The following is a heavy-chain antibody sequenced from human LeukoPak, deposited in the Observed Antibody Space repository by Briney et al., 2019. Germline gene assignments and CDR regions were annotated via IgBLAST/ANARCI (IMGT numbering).Heavy chain of an antibody. CDR2: IYTSGST. CDR3: AREPTVTTYLSWFDP. D-gene: IGHD4-17*01. Sequence: PSETLSLTCTVSGGSISSYYWSWTRQPAGKGLEWIGRIYTSGSTNYNPSLKSRVTMSVDTSKNQFSLKLSSVTAADTAVYYCAREPTVTTYLSWFDPWGQGTLVTVSS. CDR1: GGSISSYY. J-gene: IGHJ5*02. V-gene: IGHV4-4*07.